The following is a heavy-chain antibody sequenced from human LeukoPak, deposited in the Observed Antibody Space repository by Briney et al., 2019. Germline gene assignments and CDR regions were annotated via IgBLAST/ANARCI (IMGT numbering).Heavy chain of an antibody. Sequence: ASVKVSCKASGGTFSSYAISWVRQAPGQGLEWMGRIIPIFGTANYAQKFQGRVTITTDESTRTAYMELSSLRSEDTAVYYCARGENYYYDSSGYYTFWGQGTLVTVSS. CDR2: IIPIFGTA. CDR3: ARGENYYYDSSGYYTF. D-gene: IGHD3-22*01. CDR1: GGTFSSYA. V-gene: IGHV1-69*05. J-gene: IGHJ4*02.